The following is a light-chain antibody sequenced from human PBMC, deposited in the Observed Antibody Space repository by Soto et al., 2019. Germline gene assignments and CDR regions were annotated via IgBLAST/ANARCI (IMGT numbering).Light chain of an antibody. CDR2: DVS. V-gene: IGLV2-14*01. CDR3: SSYTSSSTLV. CDR1: SSDVGGYNY. J-gene: IGLJ2*01. Sequence: QSVLTQPASVSGSPGQSIPISCTGNSSDVGGYNYVSWYQQHPGKAPKLMIYDVSNRPSGVSNRFSGSKSGNTASLTISGLQAEDEADYYCSSYTSSSTLVFGGGTKVTVL.